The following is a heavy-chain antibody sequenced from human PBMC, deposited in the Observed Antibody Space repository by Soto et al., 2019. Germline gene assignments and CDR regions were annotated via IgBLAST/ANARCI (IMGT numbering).Heavy chain of an antibody. CDR1: GFTFSNAW. CDR2: IKSKTDGGTT. V-gene: IGHV3-15*07. Sequence: GGSLILSCAASGFTFSNAWMNWVRQVPGKGLEWVGRIKSKTDGGTTDYAAPVKGRFTISRDDSKNTLYLQMNSLKTEDTAVYYCTTGVTSRGMDVWGQGTTVTVSS. D-gene: IGHD2-21*02. J-gene: IGHJ6*02. CDR3: TTGVTSRGMDV.